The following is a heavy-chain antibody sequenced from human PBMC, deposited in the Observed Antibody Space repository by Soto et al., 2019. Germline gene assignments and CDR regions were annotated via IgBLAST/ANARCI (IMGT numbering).Heavy chain of an antibody. J-gene: IGHJ5*02. CDR1: GFTFSSYG. Sequence: GGSLRLSCAASGFTFSSYGMHWVRQAPGKGLEWVAVIWYDGSNKYYADSVKGRFTISRDNSKNTLYLQMNSLRAEDTAVYYCARDGMTTVTTDPMRYNWFDPWGQGTLVTVSS. V-gene: IGHV3-33*01. CDR2: IWYDGSNK. D-gene: IGHD4-17*01. CDR3: ARDGMTTVTTDPMRYNWFDP.